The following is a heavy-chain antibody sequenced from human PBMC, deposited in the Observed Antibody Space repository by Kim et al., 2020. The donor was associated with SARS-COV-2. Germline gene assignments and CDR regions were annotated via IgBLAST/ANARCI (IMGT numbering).Heavy chain of an antibody. Sequence: GGSLRLSCAASGFTFSSYAMHWVRQAPGKGLEWVAVISYDGSNKYYADSVKGRFTISRDNSKNTLYLQMNSLRAEDTAVYYCAREGGNYFDYWGQGTLVTVSS. D-gene: IGHD1-26*01. V-gene: IGHV3-30*04. CDR1: GFTFSSYA. J-gene: IGHJ4*02. CDR2: ISYDGSNK. CDR3: AREGGNYFDY.